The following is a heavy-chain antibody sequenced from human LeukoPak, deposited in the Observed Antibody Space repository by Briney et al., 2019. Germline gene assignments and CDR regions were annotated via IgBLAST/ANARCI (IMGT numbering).Heavy chain of an antibody. CDR1: GITFSSYW. V-gene: IGHV3-7*05. D-gene: IGHD3-22*01. J-gene: IGHJ4*02. CDR2: IKQDGSAK. Sequence: PGGSLRLSCAASGITFSSYWMSWVRQAPGKGLEWVANIKQDGSAKYYVDSVKGRFTISRDNPKNTLYLQMNSLRAEDTAVYYCAKPSGQRDYYDSSDYYPDWGQGTLVTVSS. CDR3: AKPSGQRDYYDSSDYYPD.